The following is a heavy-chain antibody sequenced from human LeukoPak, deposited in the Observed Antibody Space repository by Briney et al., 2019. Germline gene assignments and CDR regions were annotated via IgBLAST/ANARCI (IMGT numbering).Heavy chain of an antibody. CDR1: GFTFSSYS. V-gene: IGHV3-21*01. Sequence: GGSLRLFCAASGFTFSSYSMNWVRQAPGKGLEWVSSISSSSSYIYYADSVKGRFTISRDNSKNTLYLQMNSLRAENTAVYYCAREGYDYVWGSYRPYPDYWGQGTLVTVSS. J-gene: IGHJ4*02. D-gene: IGHD3-16*02. CDR2: ISSSSSYI. CDR3: AREGYDYVWGSYRPYPDY.